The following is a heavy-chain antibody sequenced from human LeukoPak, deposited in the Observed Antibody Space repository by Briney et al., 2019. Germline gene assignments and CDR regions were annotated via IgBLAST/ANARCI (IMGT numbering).Heavy chain of an antibody. D-gene: IGHD4-23*01. CDR1: EFTFSTYT. CDR2: ISYDGTKK. CDR3: ARLETGDDYGGDY. J-gene: IGHJ4*02. Sequence: GGSLRLSCAASEFTFSTYTMHWVRQAPGKGLEWVAVISYDGTKKSYASSVKGRFTISRDNSKNTLYLQMNSLRAEDTAVYYCARLETGDDYGGDYWGQGTLVTVSS. V-gene: IGHV3-30-3*01.